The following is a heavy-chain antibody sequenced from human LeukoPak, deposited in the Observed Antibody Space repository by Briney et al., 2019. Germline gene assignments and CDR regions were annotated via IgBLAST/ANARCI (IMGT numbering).Heavy chain of an antibody. J-gene: IGHJ4*02. Sequence: SEILSLTCTVSGGSISSYYWSWIQQPPGKGLEWIGYIYYSGSTNYNPSLKSRVSISVDTSKNQFSLKLTSVTAADTAVYYCAREGDSLTYFDYWGQGTLVTVSS. CDR3: AREGDSLTYFDY. D-gene: IGHD2-21*02. CDR1: GGSISSYY. V-gene: IGHV4-59*01. CDR2: IYYSGST.